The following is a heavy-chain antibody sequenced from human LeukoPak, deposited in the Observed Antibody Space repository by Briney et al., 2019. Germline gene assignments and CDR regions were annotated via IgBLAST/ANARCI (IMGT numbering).Heavy chain of an antibody. CDR2: IHYSGAT. V-gene: IGHV4-31*03. J-gene: IGHJ6*02. CDR3: ARQIGTLHYGMDV. D-gene: IGHD1-14*01. CDR1: GSSISSGSYY. Sequence: SETLSLTCSVSGSSISSGSYYWSWIRQHPGKGLEWIGFIHYSGATYQNPSLKSRVTISVDTSKNQFSLKVSSVTAADTAVYYCARQIGTLHYGMDVWGQGTTVTVSS.